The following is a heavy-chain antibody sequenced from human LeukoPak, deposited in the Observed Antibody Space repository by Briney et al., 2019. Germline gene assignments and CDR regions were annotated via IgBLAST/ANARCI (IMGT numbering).Heavy chain of an antibody. D-gene: IGHD3-3*01. V-gene: IGHV4-31*03. CDR2: IYCSGST. Sequence: SQTLSLTCTVSGGSIGSGGYYWSWIRQHPGKGLEWIGYIYCSGSTYYNPSLKSRVTISVDTSKNQFSLKLSSVTAADTAVYYCAREDTISLFDYWGQGTLVTVSS. J-gene: IGHJ4*02. CDR3: AREDTISLFDY. CDR1: GGSIGSGGYY.